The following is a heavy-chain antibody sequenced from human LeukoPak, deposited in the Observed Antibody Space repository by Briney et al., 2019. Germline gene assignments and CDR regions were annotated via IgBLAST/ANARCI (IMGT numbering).Heavy chain of an antibody. J-gene: IGHJ5*02. CDR1: GYTFTSYG. CDR3: ARSQHSGPAGWFDP. CDR2: ISAYNGNT. D-gene: IGHD3-10*01. Sequence: GASVKVSCKASGYTFTSYGISWVRQAPGQGLEWMGWISAYNGNTNYVQKLQGRVTMTTDTSTSTAYMEVRSLRSDDTAVYYCARSQHSGPAGWFDPWGQGTLVTVSS. V-gene: IGHV1-18*01.